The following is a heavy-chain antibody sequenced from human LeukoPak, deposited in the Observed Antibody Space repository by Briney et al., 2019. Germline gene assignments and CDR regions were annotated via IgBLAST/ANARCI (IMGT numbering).Heavy chain of an antibody. V-gene: IGHV4-61*02. CDR3: ARDLIVVVTAIPGGFDY. CDR1: GGSISSGSYY. D-gene: IGHD2-21*02. J-gene: IGHJ4*02. Sequence: SQTLSLTCTVSGGSISSGSYYWSWIRQPAGKGLEWIGRIYTSGSTNYNPSLKSRVTISVDTSKNQFSLKLSSVTAADTAVYYCARDLIVVVTAIPGGFDYWGQGTLVTVSS. CDR2: IYTSGST.